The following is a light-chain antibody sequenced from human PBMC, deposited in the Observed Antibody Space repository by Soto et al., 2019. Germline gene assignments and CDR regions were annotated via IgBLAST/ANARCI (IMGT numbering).Light chain of an antibody. CDR3: MQRTHVPIT. CDR1: QSLLYSDGKTY. Sequence: DIVVTQTPLSLSVTPGQPASMSCKSSQSLLYSDGKTYLYWYLQRPGQPPQLLIYDVSNRFSGVPDRFSGSGPGTDFTLKIRRVEAEDVGVYYCMQRTHVPITFGEGTRLEMK. CDR2: DVS. V-gene: IGKV2D-29*01. J-gene: IGKJ5*01.